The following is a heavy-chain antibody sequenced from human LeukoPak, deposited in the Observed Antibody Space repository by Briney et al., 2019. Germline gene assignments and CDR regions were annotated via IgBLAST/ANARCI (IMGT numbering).Heavy chain of an antibody. CDR3: ARWIVDYYDSSGYYPI. J-gene: IGHJ4*02. D-gene: IGHD3-22*01. Sequence: GESLKISCKGSGYSFTSYWIGWVRQMPGKGLEWMGIIYPGDSDTRYSPSFQGQVTISADKSISTAYLQWSSLKASDTAMYYCARWIVDYYDSSGYYPIWGQGTLVTVSS. CDR1: GYSFTSYW. CDR2: IYPGDSDT. V-gene: IGHV5-51*01.